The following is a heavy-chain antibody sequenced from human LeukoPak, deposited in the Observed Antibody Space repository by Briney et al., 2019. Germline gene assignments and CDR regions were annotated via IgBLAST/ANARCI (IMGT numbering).Heavy chain of an antibody. CDR3: ARNYDSSGYYGY. CDR2: ISSNGGST. Sequence: PGGSLRLSCAASGFTFSNYAMHWVRQAPGKGLEYVSAISSNGGSTYYANSVKGRFTISRDNSKNTLYLQMGSLRAEDMAVYYCARNYDSSGYYGYWGQGTLVIVSS. CDR1: GFTFSNYA. V-gene: IGHV3-64*01. J-gene: IGHJ4*02. D-gene: IGHD3-22*01.